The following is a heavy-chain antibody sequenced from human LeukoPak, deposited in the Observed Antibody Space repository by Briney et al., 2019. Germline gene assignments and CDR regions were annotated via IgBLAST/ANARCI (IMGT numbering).Heavy chain of an antibody. D-gene: IGHD4-17*01. CDR3: ARDRDGAQGGY. J-gene: IGHJ4*02. Sequence: ASVKVSCKASGYTFTSYGISWVRQAPGQGLEWMGWINPNSGGTNYAQKFQGRVTMARDTSISTAYMVLSSLRSDDTAVYYCARDRDGAQGGYWGQGTLVTVSS. CDR2: INPNSGGT. CDR1: GYTFTSYG. V-gene: IGHV1-2*02.